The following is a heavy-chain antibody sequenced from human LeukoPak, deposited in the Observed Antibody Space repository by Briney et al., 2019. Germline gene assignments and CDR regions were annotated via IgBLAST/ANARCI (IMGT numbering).Heavy chain of an antibody. J-gene: IGHJ5*02. CDR2: NHYSGSA. CDR1: GGSISGYY. V-gene: IGHV4-39*07. Sequence: SETLSLTCTVSGGSISGYYWSWIRQPPGKGLEWIGSNHYSGSAYYNPSLKSRVAMSVDTSKNQFSLKLTSVTAADTAVYYCARDLRSSGDYFWFDPWGQGTLVTVSS. CDR3: ARDLRSSGDYFWFDP. D-gene: IGHD1-26*01.